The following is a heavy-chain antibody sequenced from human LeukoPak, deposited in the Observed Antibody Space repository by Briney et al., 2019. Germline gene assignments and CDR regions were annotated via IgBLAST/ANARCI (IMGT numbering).Heavy chain of an antibody. CDR2: ISGSGGGT. CDR3: AKRGAAAHPNWFDP. CDR1: GFTFSSYA. D-gene: IGHD6-13*01. Sequence: GGSLRLSCAASGFTFSSYAMNWVRQAPGKGLEWVSGISGSGGGTYYADSVKGRFTISRDNSKNTLYLQMSSLRADDTAVYYCAKRGAAAHPNWFDPWGQGTLVTVSS. J-gene: IGHJ5*02. V-gene: IGHV3-23*01.